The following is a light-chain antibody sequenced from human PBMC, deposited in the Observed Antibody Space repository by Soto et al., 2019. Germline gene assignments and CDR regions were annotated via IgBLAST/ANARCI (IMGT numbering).Light chain of an antibody. CDR2: RAS. CDR1: QSISSW. V-gene: IGKV1-5*03. CDR3: QQYNSYLTWT. Sequence: DIQMTQTPSTLSASVGDRVTITCRASQSISSWLAWYQQKPGKAPKLLIYRASSLESGVPSRFSGSGSGTEFTLTISSRQPDDFAAYYGQQYNSYLTWTFGQGTKVEI. J-gene: IGKJ1*01.